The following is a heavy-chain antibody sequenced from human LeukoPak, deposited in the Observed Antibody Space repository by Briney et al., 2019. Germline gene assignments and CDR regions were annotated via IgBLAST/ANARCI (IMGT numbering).Heavy chain of an antibody. J-gene: IGHJ6*04. D-gene: IGHD3-10*01. CDR3: ARATRITMVRGASSGGMDV. Sequence: ASVKVFCKASGYTFTGYYMHWVRRALGQGVEWMGWINPNSGGTNYAQKFQGWVTTTRDTSISTAYMELSRLRSDDTAVYYCARATRITMVRGASSGGMDVWGKATTVTVSS. CDR2: INPNSGGT. CDR1: GYTFTGYY. V-gene: IGHV1-2*04.